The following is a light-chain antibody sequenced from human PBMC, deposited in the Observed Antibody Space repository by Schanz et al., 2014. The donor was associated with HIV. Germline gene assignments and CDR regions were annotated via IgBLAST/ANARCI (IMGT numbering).Light chain of an antibody. CDR1: SSDIGGY. CDR2: EVS. CDR3: GTWDSRMSVGFV. V-gene: IGLV2-8*01. Sequence: QSALTQPPSASGSPGQSVTISCTGTSSDIGGYVSWYQHHPGKAPKLMIYEVSKRPSGVPDRFSGSKSGNTASLSISGLQAEDEADYYCGTWDSRMSVGFVFGSGTKLTVL. J-gene: IGLJ1*01.